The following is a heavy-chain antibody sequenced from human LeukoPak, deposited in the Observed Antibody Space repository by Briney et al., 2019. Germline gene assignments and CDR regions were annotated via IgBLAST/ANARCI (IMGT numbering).Heavy chain of an antibody. V-gene: IGHV3-43*02. J-gene: IGHJ3*02. Sequence: PGGSLRLSCAASGFTFNDYAIHWVRQAPGKGLEWVSLISGGGDSTYYADSVKGRFTISRDNSKNSLYLQMNSLSTEDTAFYYCVKDRPDYDFWTGYYDPHAFDIWGRGTMVTVSS. CDR1: GFTFNDYA. CDR2: ISGGGDST. CDR3: VKDRPDYDFWTGYYDPHAFDI. D-gene: IGHD3-3*01.